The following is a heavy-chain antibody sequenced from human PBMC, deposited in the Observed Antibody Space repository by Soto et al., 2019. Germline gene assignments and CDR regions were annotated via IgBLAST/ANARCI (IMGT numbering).Heavy chain of an antibody. D-gene: IGHD4-17*01. CDR1: GFSFRTFA. V-gene: IGHV3-23*01. CDR3: AKGNYGDYGGFDP. CDR2: IISTGIST. J-gene: IGHJ5*02. Sequence: EVQVLESGGDFIQPGGSLRLSCAASGFSFRTFAMPWVRQAPGKGLEWVSTIISTGISTYYADSVKGRFTISRANSKNTLYLQMNSLRAEDSAVYYCAKGNYGDYGGFDPWGQGTLVTVSS.